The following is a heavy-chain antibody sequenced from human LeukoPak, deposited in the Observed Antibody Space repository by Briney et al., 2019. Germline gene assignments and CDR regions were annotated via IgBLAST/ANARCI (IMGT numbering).Heavy chain of an antibody. CDR3: ARDYGSYSFAF. CDR1: GFTFSDNF. V-gene: IGHV3-72*01. J-gene: IGHJ4*02. D-gene: IGHD1-26*01. Sequence: PGGSLRLSCAASGFTFSDNFMDWVRQAPGKRLECVGRIRNTANSYITEYPPSPNGIFTVSRDDSKNLLFLQMNSLKTEDTAVYYCARDYGSYSFAFWGQGTLVTVSS. CDR2: IRNTANSYIT.